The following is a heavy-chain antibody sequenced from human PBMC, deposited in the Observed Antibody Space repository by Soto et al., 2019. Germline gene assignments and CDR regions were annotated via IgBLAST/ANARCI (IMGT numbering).Heavy chain of an antibody. CDR3: ARDTARRYYYYYYGMDV. Sequence: QVQLVQSGAEVKKPGSSVKVSCKASGGTFSSYAISWVRQAPGQGLEWMGGIIPIFGTANYAQKFQGRVTITADESTSTAYMELSSLRYEDTAVYYCARDTARRYYYYYYGMDVWGQGTTVTVSS. CDR1: GGTFSSYA. D-gene: IGHD5-18*01. J-gene: IGHJ6*02. CDR2: IIPIFGTA. V-gene: IGHV1-69*01.